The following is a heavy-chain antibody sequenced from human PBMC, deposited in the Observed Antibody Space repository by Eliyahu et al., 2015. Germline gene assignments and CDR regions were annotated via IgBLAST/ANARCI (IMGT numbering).Heavy chain of an antibody. J-gene: IGHJ3*02. CDR2: IYYSGST. Sequence: QVQLQESGPGLVKPSQTLSLXCXVXGGSIXXXGYXWSWXRQHPGKGLEWIGYIYYSGSTYYNPSLKSRVTISVDTSKNQFSLKLSSVTAADTAVYYCARDQTLGLVAANRPRLHAFDIWGQGTMVTVSS. CDR1: GGSIXXXGYX. V-gene: IGHV4-31*03. D-gene: IGHD2-15*01. CDR3: ARDQTLGLVAANRPRLHAFDI.